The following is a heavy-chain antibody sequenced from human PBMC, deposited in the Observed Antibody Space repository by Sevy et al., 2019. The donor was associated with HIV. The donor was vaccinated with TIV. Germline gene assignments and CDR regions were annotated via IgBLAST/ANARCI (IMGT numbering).Heavy chain of an antibody. J-gene: IGHJ5*02. CDR3: AREGIAVAGTGTFWFDP. Sequence: ASVKVSCKASRGTFSSYAISWVRQAPGQGLEWMGGIIPIFGTANYAQKFQGRVTITADESTSTAYMELSSLRSEDTAVYYCAREGIAVAGTGTFWFDPWGQGTLVTVSS. CDR2: IIPIFGTA. V-gene: IGHV1-69*13. CDR1: RGTFSSYA. D-gene: IGHD6-19*01.